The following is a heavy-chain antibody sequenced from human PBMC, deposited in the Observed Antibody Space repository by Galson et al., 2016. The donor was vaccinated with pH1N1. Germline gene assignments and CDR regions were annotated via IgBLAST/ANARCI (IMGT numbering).Heavy chain of an antibody. V-gene: IGHV4-34*01. Sequence: LSLTCAVYGESFNNFYWSWIRQPPGKGLEWIGAIHESGNANYNTSLQSRVSISIDTSKKHFSLKLTSVTAADTAMFYCARMFVGGLSGDDSGVFDYWGQGILVTVSS. J-gene: IGHJ4*02. CDR3: ARMFVGGLSGDDSGVFDY. D-gene: IGHD4-23*01. CDR1: GESFNNFY. CDR2: IHESGNA.